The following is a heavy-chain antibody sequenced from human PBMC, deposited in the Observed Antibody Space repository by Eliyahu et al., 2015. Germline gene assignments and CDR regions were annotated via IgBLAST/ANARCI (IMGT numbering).Heavy chain of an antibody. CDR1: GXTFTGYX. Sequence: QVQLVQSGAEVKKPGASVKVSCKAXGXTFTGYXXHWVRQAPGQGLEWMGWINPNSGGTNYAQKFQGRVTMTRDTSISTAYMELSRLRSDDTAVYYCARAPPLIAARPGGFWFDPWGQGTLVTVSS. CDR3: ARAPPLIAARPGGFWFDP. D-gene: IGHD6-6*01. CDR2: INPNSGGT. J-gene: IGHJ5*02. V-gene: IGHV1-2*02.